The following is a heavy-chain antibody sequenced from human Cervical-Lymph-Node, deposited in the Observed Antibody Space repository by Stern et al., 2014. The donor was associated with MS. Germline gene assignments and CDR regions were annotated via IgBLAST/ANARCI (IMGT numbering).Heavy chain of an antibody. CDR2: ISSSSSYI. J-gene: IGHJ4*02. V-gene: IGHV3-21*01. D-gene: IGHD4-17*01. Sequence: EVQLLESGGGLVKPGGSLRLSCAASGFTFSSYSMNWVRQAPGKGLEWVSSISSSSSYIYYADSVKGRFTISRDNAKNSLYLQMNSLRAEDTAVYYCARDGGYGDYDFDYWGQGALVTVSS. CDR3: ARDGGYGDYDFDY. CDR1: GFTFSSYS.